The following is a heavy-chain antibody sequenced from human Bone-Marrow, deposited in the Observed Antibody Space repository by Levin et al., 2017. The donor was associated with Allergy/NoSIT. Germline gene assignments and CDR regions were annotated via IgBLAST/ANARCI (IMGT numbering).Heavy chain of an antibody. V-gene: IGHV3-33*01. CDR2: ISYDGGHK. D-gene: IGHD1-26*01. J-gene: IGHJ4*02. CDR1: GFTFSAFG. Sequence: AGESMKISCAASGFTFSAFGMHWVRQPPGRGLEWVAVISYDGGHKFYADSVKGRFTISRDNSKNTHYLQVNSLRAEDTAVYYCTRDRGEWGQFYFDYWGQGILVTVSS. CDR3: TRDRGEWGQFYFDY.